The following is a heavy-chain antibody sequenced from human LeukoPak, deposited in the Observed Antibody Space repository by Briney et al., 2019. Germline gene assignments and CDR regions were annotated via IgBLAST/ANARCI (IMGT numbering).Heavy chain of an antibody. Sequence: GGSLRLSCAASGFTFSSYALTWVRQAPGKGLEWVSTISGSGGSTYSADSVKGRFTISRDSSKNTLYLQMNSLRVEDTAVYYCAKVILSATARGYCDDWCQGTLVTVSS. CDR1: GFTFSSYA. V-gene: IGHV3-23*01. D-gene: IGHD1-26*01. CDR2: ISGSGGST. J-gene: IGHJ4*02. CDR3: AKVILSATARGYCDD.